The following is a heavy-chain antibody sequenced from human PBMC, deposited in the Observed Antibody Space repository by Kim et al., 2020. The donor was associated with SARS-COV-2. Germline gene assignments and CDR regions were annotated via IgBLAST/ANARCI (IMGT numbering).Heavy chain of an antibody. Sequence: SETLSLICTVSGGSIYNFYWSWIRQSPGKGFQWVGYIFSNGDSDYNPSLKSRVTMSVDTSKNQFSLNLSSVTTADTAVYYCARAAGASSRVDYWGQGTLV. V-gene: IGHV4-59*01. CDR2: IFSNGDS. CDR3: ARAAGASSRVDY. D-gene: IGHD6-13*01. J-gene: IGHJ4*02. CDR1: GGSIYNFY.